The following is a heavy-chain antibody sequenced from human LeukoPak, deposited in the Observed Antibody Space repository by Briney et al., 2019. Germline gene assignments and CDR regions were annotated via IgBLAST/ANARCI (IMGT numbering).Heavy chain of an antibody. V-gene: IGHV4-31*03. CDR2: IYYSGST. D-gene: IGHD5-12*01. Sequence: SETLSLTCTVSGGSISSGGYYWSSIRQHPGKCLEWIGYIYYSGSTYYNPSLKSRVTVSVDTSKNQFSLKLSSVTAADTAVYYCARDRSGYDFDAFDIWGQGTMVTVSS. J-gene: IGHJ3*02. CDR3: ARDRSGYDFDAFDI. CDR1: GGSISSGGYY.